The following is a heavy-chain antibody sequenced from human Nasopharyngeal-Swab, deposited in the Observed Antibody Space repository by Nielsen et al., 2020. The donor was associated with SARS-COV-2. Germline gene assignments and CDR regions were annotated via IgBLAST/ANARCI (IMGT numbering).Heavy chain of an antibody. J-gene: IGHJ2*01. CDR3: ARENNWEALRYFDL. Sequence: GGSLRLSCAASGFTYDDYAMHWVRQAPGKGLEWVSCISWNGNIRGHADSVEGRFTISRDNAKSSLYLQMNSLRVEDTALYYCARENNWEALRYFDLWGRGTLVTVSS. D-gene: IGHD1-20*01. CDR1: GFTYDDYA. CDR2: ISWNGNIR. V-gene: IGHV3-9*01.